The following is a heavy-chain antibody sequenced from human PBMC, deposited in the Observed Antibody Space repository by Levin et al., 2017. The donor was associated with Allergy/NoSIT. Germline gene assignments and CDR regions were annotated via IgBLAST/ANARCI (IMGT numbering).Heavy chain of an antibody. CDR3: ATTLSGYDSYFGY. V-gene: IGHV3-48*03. J-gene: IGHJ4*02. Sequence: PGESLKISCAASGFTISGYEMNWVRQAPGKGLECISYISSTGNTIYADSVRGRFTISRDHARNSLYLQMNSLRAEDTAVYYCATTLSGYDSYFGYWGQGTLVTVSS. D-gene: IGHD5-12*01. CDR1: GFTISGYE. CDR2: ISSTGNTI.